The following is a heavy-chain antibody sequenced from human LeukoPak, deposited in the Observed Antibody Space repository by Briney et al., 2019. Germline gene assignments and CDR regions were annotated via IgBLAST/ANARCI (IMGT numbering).Heavy chain of an antibody. D-gene: IGHD3-22*01. CDR2: IIPIFGTA. J-gene: IGHJ3*02. CDR1: GGTFSSYA. CDR3: ARAMGYYYDSSGSLLDI. Sequence: SVKVSCKASGGTFSSYAISWVRQAPGQGLEWMGGIIPIFGTANYAQEFQGRVTITADESTSTAYMELSSLRSEDTAVYYCARAMGYYYDSSGSLLDIWGQGTMVTVSS. V-gene: IGHV1-69*01.